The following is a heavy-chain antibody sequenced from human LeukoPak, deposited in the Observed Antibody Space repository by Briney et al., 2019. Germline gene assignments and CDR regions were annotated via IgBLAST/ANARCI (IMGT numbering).Heavy chain of an antibody. D-gene: IGHD3-22*01. J-gene: IGHJ4*02. Sequence: SETLSLTCTVSGGSISSYYWSWIRQPAGKGLEWIGRIYTSGSTNYNPSLKSRVTMSVDTSKNQYSLKLSSVTAADTAVYYCARETYYYDSSGYFIDCWGQGTLVTVSS. V-gene: IGHV4-4*07. CDR2: IYTSGST. CDR1: GGSISSYY. CDR3: ARETYYYDSSGYFIDC.